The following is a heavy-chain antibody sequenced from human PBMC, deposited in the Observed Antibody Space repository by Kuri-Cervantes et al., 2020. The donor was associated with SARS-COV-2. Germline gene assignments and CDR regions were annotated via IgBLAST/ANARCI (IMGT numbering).Heavy chain of an antibody. CDR3: ARGLFCFDY. D-gene: IGHD3-3*01. CDR2: INHSGST. V-gene: IGHV4-34*01. Sequence: ESLKISCAVYGGSFSGYYWSWIRQPPGKGLEWIGEINHSGSTNYNPSLKSRVTISVDTSKNQFSLKLSSVTAADTAVYYCARGLFCFDYWGQGTLVTVSS. CDR1: GGSFSGYY. J-gene: IGHJ4*02.